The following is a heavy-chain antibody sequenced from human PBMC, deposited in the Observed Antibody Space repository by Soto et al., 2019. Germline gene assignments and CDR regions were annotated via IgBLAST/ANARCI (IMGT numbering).Heavy chain of an antibody. CDR3: ARVRSSGREFDY. D-gene: IGHD6-25*01. V-gene: IGHV1-46*02. CDR2: VDPRDGST. J-gene: IGHJ4*02. CDR1: GGTFNNHA. Sequence: QVQLVQSGAEVKKPGSSVKVSCKASGGTFNNHAINWVRQTAGQGLEWMAKVDPRDGSTGYAQKFRGRVSMAWDTSTGTVSMEVSSLTSDDTATYYCARVRSSGREFDYWGQGTQVTVSS.